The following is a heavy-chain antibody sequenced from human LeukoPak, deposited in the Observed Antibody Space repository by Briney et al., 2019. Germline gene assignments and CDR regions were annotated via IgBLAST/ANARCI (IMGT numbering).Heavy chain of an antibody. CDR1: GGSISSSRYY. V-gene: IGHV4-39*01. CDR2: IYYSGST. D-gene: IGHD2-2*02. CDR3: AGRRGIYTLFDY. Sequence: SETLSLTCTVSGGSISSSRYYWGWIRQPPGKGLEWIGSIYYSGSTYYNPSLKSRVTISVDTSKNQFSLKLSSVTAADTAVYHCAGRRGIYTLFDYWGQGTLVTVSS. J-gene: IGHJ4*02.